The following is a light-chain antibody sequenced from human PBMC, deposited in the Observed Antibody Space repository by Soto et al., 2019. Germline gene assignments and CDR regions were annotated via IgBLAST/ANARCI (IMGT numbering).Light chain of an antibody. J-gene: IGKJ1*01. Sequence: IQMNQYPSSLSASVGDRVTITCRASQGIRNDLGWYQQKPGKAPKLLIYAASSLQSGVPSRFSGSGSGTDFTLTISSLQPEDFATYYFLQDYNYPWTFGQGTKVDIK. V-gene: IGKV1-6*01. CDR3: LQDYNYPWT. CDR2: AAS. CDR1: QGIRND.